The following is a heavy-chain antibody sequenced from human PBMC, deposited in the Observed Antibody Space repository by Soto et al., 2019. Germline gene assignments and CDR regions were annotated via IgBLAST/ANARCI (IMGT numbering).Heavy chain of an antibody. CDR2: ISAYNGNT. J-gene: IGHJ3*02. V-gene: IGHV1-18*01. CDR3: ARDMTKVSTGHDAFDI. D-gene: IGHD4-17*01. Sequence: ASVKVSCKASGYTFTSYGIGWVRQAPGQGLEWMGWISAYNGNTNYAQKLQGRVTMTTDTSTSTAYMELRSLRSDDTAVYYCARDMTKVSTGHDAFDIWGQGTMVTV. CDR1: GYTFTSYG.